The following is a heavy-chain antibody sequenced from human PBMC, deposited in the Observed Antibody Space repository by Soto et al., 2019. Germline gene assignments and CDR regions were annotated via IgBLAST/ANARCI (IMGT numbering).Heavy chain of an antibody. Sequence: SATLYITCAVYGGSFSGYYWNWIRQPPGKGLEWIGEIDHSGYTNYNPSLKSRVTIFLQLNSLRVDDTAVYFCVKEFGLAVGLFAYWGQGTLVTVSS. J-gene: IGHJ4*02. D-gene: IGHD2-21*01. V-gene: IGHV4-34*01. CDR2: IDHSGYT. CDR1: GGSFSGYY. CDR3: LFAY.